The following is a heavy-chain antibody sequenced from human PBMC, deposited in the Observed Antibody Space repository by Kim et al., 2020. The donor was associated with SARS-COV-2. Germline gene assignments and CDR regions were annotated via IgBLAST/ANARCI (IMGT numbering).Heavy chain of an antibody. CDR2: PYYRSKWFN. CDR3: ARGMVTNNAPSFYFDS. J-gene: IGHJ4*02. CDR1: GDSVSSNSAA. D-gene: IGHD2-21*02. Sequence: SQTLSLTCAISGDSVSSNSAAWNWIRQSPSRGLEWLGRPYYRSKWFNDYAVSVKGRVTINPDTSENQFSLQLNSVTPEDTAVYYCARGMVTNNAPSFYFDSWGQGTLVIVSS. V-gene: IGHV6-1*01.